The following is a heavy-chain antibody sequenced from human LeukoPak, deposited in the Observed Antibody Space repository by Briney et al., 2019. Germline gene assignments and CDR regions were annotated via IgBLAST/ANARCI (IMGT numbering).Heavy chain of an antibody. D-gene: IGHD2-15*01. CDR3: ARDQVVVAATPYYFDY. Sequence: PGGSLRLSCAASGFTFSSYEMNWVRQAPGKGLEWVSYISSSGSDMYYADSVKGRFTISRDNAKNSLYLQMNSLRAEDTAVYYCARDQVVVAATPYYFDYWGQGTLVTVSS. CDR2: ISSSGSDM. CDR1: GFTFSSYE. V-gene: IGHV3-48*03. J-gene: IGHJ4*02.